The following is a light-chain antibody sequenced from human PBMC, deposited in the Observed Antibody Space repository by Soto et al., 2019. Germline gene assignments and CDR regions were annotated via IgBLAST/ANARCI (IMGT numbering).Light chain of an antibody. V-gene: IGKV1-39*01. CDR1: QSISSY. Sequence: DIQMTQSPSSLSASVGDRVSITCRASQSISSYLNWYQQKPGKVPKLLIYASSSLQSGVPSRFRCSGSGSDFTLTISRLQPEDFSVYYCQQYATFGQGTKVDIK. CDR3: QQYAT. J-gene: IGKJ1*01. CDR2: ASS.